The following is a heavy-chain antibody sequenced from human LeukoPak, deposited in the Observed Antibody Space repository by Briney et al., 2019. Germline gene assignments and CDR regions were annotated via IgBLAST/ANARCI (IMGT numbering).Heavy chain of an antibody. J-gene: IGHJ4*02. D-gene: IGHD4-11*01. CDR3: VHICYSSQFAYCDY. CDR1: GFTFSNYE. Sequence: PGGSLRLSCPASGFTFSNYEMHWVRQAPGKGLEWVAFIRSDGTNKYYADSVKGRFTISRDNSKNTLYLQMTSLRAEDTAVYYCVHICYSSQFAYCDYWGQGALVTVSS. V-gene: IGHV3-30*02. CDR2: IRSDGTNK.